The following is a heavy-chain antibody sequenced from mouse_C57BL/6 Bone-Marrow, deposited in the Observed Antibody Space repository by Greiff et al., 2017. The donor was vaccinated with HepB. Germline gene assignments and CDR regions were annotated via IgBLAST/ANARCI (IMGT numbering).Heavy chain of an antibody. J-gene: IGHJ4*01. CDR1: GFTFSDYG. D-gene: IGHD1-1*01. CDR2: SSRGSSTT. CDR3: ASDDDYGSGYDAMGY. Sequence: EVKLVESGGGLVKPGGSLKLSCAPSGFTFSDYGMHWVRQAPEKGLEWVAYSSRGSSTTYYADTVKGRFTLSRDNAKNTLFLKRTSLRSEDTAMYYCASDDDYGSGYDAMGYWGQGTSVTVSS. V-gene: IGHV5-17*01.